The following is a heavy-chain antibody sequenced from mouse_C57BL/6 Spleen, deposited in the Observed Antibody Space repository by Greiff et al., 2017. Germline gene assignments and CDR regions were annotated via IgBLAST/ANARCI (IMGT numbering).Heavy chain of an antibody. CDR1: GYTFTSYW. CDR3: ARLGTGLFAY. CDR2: IDPSDSYT. D-gene: IGHD4-1*01. Sequence: QVQLQQPGAELVMPGASVKLSCKASGYTFTSYWMHWVKQRPGQGLEWIGEIDPSDSYTNYNQKFKGKSTLTVDKSSSTAYMQLSRLTSEDSAVYYCARLGTGLFAYWGQGTLVTVSA. V-gene: IGHV1-69*01. J-gene: IGHJ3*01.